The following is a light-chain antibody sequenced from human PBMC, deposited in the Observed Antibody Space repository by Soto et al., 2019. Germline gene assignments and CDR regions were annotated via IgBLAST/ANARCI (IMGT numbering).Light chain of an antibody. CDR1: SSNIESNT. CDR3: AAWDAILNGYV. V-gene: IGLV1-44*01. CDR2: SNY. J-gene: IGLJ1*01. Sequence: QSALTQPPSASGTPGQRVTISCSGSSSNIESNTVTWYQQLPGTAPKLVIYSNYDRPSGVPDRFSGSTSGTSASLVIRGLQSEDEADYYCAAWDAILNGYVFGGGTKVTVL.